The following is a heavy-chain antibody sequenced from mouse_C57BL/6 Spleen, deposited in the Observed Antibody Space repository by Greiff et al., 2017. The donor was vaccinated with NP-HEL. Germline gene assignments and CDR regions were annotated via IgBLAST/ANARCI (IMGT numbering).Heavy chain of an antibody. Sequence: QVQLQQSGAELVRPGSSVKLSCKASGYTFTSYWMHWVKQRPIQGLEWIGNIDPSDSETHYNQKFKDKATLTVDKSSSTAYMQLSIRTSEDSAVYYCASTYYGSSPVSYYVDYWGQGTTLTVSS. CDR1: GYTFTSYW. J-gene: IGHJ2*01. D-gene: IGHD1-1*01. V-gene: IGHV1-52*01. CDR3: ASTYYGSSPVSYYVDY. CDR2: IDPSDSET.